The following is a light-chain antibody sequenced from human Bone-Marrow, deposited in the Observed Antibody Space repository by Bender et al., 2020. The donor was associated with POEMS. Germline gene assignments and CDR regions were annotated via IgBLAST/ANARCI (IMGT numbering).Light chain of an antibody. CDR1: SSNIGTNP. CDR2: INH. Sequence: QSVLTQPPSASGTPGQRVTISCSGSSSNIGTNPVNWYQQLPGTAPKLLIYINHQRPSGVPDRSSGSKSGTSASLANSGLQSENEDDYYCAAWEDSLNGWVFGGGTKLTVL. CDR3: AAWEDSLNGWV. J-gene: IGLJ3*02. V-gene: IGLV1-44*01.